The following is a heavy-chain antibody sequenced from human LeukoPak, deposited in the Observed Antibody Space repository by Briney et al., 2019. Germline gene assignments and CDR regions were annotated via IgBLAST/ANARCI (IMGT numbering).Heavy chain of an antibody. V-gene: IGHV1-24*01. CDR1: GYTLTELS. D-gene: IGHD2-2*02. J-gene: IGHJ6*03. CDR3: ARELGVVVPAAIDPYYYYMDV. CDR2: FDPEDGET. Sequence: ASVKVSCKVSGYTLTELSMHWVRQAPGKGLEGMGGFDPEDGETIYAQKFQGRVTMTEDTSTDTAYMELSSLRSDDTAVYYCARELGVVVPAAIDPYYYYMDVWGKGTTVTVSS.